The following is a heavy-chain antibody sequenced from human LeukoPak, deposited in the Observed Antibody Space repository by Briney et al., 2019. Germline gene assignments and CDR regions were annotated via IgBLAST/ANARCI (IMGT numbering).Heavy chain of an antibody. D-gene: IGHD3-10*01. Sequence: SETLSLTCSVSGGSISSYYWSWIRQPPGKGLEWIGYLYYSGSTNSNPSLKSRVTMSVDTSKDQFSLKLRSVTAADTAVYYCARGGSGISNAFDIWGQGTMVTVSS. CDR1: GGSISSYY. V-gene: IGHV4-59*01. CDR3: ARGGSGISNAFDI. J-gene: IGHJ3*02. CDR2: LYYSGST.